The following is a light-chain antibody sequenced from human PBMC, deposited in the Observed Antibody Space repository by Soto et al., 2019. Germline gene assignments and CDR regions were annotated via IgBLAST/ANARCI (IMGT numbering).Light chain of an antibody. CDR2: AAS. CDR3: QQSYNTSWT. CDR1: QSISSW. J-gene: IGKJ1*01. V-gene: IGKV1-39*01. Sequence: DIQITQSPSTLSGSVGARVTITCRASQSISSWLAWYQQKPGKAPKLLIYAASSLQSGVPSRFSGSGSGTDFTLTISSLQPEDFATYYCQQSYNTSWTFGQGTKVDIK.